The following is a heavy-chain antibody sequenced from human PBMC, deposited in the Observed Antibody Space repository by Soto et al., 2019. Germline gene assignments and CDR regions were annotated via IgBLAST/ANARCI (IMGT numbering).Heavy chain of an antibody. D-gene: IGHD1-26*01. V-gene: IGHV3-7*01. CDR1: GFTFSTYW. J-gene: IGHJ6*02. CDR2: IKQDGTEK. Sequence: EVQLVESGGGLVQPGGSLRLSCAASGFTFSTYWMSWVRRTPGKGLEWVANIKQDGTEKYYVDSVRGRLTVSRDNAKSSLYLQMNSLRVEDTAVYFCTTSPDRDSERVFVWGQGTTVTVSS. CDR3: TTSPDRDSERVFV.